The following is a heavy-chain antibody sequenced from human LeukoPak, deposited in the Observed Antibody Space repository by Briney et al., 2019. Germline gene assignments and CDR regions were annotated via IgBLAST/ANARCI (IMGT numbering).Heavy chain of an antibody. CDR2: IHYTGGT. D-gene: IGHD3-9*01. Sequence: SETLSLTCAVYGGSISGYYWSWIRQPPGKGLEWVGEIHYTGGTSYNPSLKSRATISIDTSKNQLSLKLSSVTATDTAVYYCARGNILSGYCFDFWGQGALVTVSS. J-gene: IGHJ4*02. CDR3: ARGNILSGYCFDF. CDR1: GGSISGYY. V-gene: IGHV4-34*01.